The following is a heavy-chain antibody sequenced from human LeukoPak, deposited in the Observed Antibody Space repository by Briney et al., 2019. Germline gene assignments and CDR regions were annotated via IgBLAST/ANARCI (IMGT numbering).Heavy chain of an antibody. CDR1: GFTFNNYA. V-gene: IGHV3-23*01. Sequence: AGGSLRLSCAASGFTFNNYAMHWVRQAPGKGLEWVSTIIGSAVNTYYADSVKGRFTISRDDSKNTVYLQMNSLRAEDTAVYSCAKYTSGTSYRGLDQWGQGTLVTVSS. J-gene: IGHJ5*02. D-gene: IGHD3-10*01. CDR3: AKYTSGTSYRGLDQ. CDR2: IIGSAVNT.